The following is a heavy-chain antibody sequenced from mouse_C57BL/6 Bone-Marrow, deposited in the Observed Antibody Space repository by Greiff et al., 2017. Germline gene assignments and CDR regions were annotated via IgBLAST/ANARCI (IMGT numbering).Heavy chain of an antibody. CDR3: ARFGDYYGSSHWYFDV. CDR1: GYTFTSYG. CDR2: IYPRSGNT. V-gene: IGHV1-81*01. J-gene: IGHJ1*03. Sequence: QVQLQQSGAELARPGASVKLSCKASGYTFTSYGISWVKQRTGQGLEWIGEIYPRSGNTYYNEKFKGKATLTADKSSSTAYMELRSLTSEDSAVYFCARFGDYYGSSHWYFDVWGTGTTVTVSS. D-gene: IGHD1-1*01.